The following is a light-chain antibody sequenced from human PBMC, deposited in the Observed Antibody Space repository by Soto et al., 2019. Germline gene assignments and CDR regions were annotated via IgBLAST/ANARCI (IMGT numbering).Light chain of an antibody. Sequence: QSVLTQPPSASGTPGQRVTISCSGSSSNIGRHTVSWYQQLPGTAPKLLIYSSNQRPSGVPDRFSGSKSGTSASLAISGLRSEDEADYYCAAWDDSLSGVVFGGGTKLTVL. J-gene: IGLJ2*01. V-gene: IGLV1-44*01. CDR3: AAWDDSLSGVV. CDR2: SSN. CDR1: SSNIGRHT.